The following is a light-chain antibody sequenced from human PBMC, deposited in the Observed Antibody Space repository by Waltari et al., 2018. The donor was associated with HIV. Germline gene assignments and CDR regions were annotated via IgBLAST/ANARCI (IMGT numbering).Light chain of an antibody. CDR2: DAS. Sequence: EVVMTQSPGTLSVSPGERATLSCRSSENIRNNLAWYQQKPGPAPRLLFYDASARATGVPARFRGSGSGTEFTLTISGLQSEDFAIYYCQQYSRWPPTWTFGQGTKVDVK. J-gene: IGKJ1*01. CDR1: ENIRNN. CDR3: QQYSRWPPTWT. V-gene: IGKV3-15*01.